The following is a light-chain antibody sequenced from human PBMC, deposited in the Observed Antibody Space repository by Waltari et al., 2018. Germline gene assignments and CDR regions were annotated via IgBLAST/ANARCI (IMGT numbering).Light chain of an antibody. CDR1: SSDVGGYKY. CDR3: SSYAGNNFVV. V-gene: IGLV2-8*01. Sequence: QSALTQPPSASGSPGQSVTISCTGTSSDVGGYKYFSWYQFHPGKAPKLLIYEVFKRPSGVPDRFSGSKSGNTASLIVSGLQAEDEAEYYCSSYAGNNFVVFGGGTQLTVL. J-gene: IGLJ2*01. CDR2: EVF.